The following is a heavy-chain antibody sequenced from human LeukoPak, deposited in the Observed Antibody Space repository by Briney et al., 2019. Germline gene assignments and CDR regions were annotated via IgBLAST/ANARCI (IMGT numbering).Heavy chain of an antibody. D-gene: IGHD3-10*01. J-gene: IGHJ6*03. CDR1: GGSISSSSYY. V-gene: IGHV4-39*01. Sequence: KTSETLSLTCTVSGGSISSSSYYWGWIRQPSGKGLEWIGSIYYSGSTYYNPSLKSRVTISVDTSKNQFSLQLSSVTAADTAVYYCARLKVRGVFYYYYMDVWGKGTTVTVSS. CDR3: ARLKVRGVFYYYYMDV. CDR2: IYYSGST.